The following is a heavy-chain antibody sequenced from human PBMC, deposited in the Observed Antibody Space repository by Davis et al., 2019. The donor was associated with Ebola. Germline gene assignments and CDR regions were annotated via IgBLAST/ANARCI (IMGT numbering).Heavy chain of an antibody. CDR1: GYSFTSYW. CDR3: ARENIVVVPAANPQFWFDP. V-gene: IGHV5-10-1*01. D-gene: IGHD2-2*01. CDR2: IDPSDSYT. J-gene: IGHJ5*02. Sequence: KVSCKGSGYSFTSYWISWVRQMPGKGLEWMGRIDPSDSYTNYSPSFQGHVTISADKSISTAYLQWSSLKASDTAMYYCARENIVVVPAANPQFWFDPWGQGTLVTVSS.